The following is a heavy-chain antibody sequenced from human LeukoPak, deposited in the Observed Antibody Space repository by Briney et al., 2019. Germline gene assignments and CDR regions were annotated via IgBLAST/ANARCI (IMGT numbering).Heavy chain of an antibody. Sequence: GSLRLSCAASGLTFSSYSMNCGRQAPGKRLEWIGSIYHSGSTYYNPSLKSRVTISVDTSKNQFSLKLSSVTAADTAVYYCARDNIVVVAATKAYYFDYWGQGTLVTVSS. CDR3: ARDNIVVVAATKAYYFDY. D-gene: IGHD2-15*01. CDR2: IYHSGST. V-gene: IGHV4-38-2*02. CDR1: GLTFSSYS. J-gene: IGHJ4*02.